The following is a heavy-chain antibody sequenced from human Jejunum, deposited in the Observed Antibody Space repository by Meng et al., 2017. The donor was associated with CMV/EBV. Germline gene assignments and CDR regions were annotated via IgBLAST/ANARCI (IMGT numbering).Heavy chain of an antibody. D-gene: IGHD1-26*01. J-gene: IGHJ4*02. V-gene: IGHV1-18*01. CDR2: ISAKDGYT. CDR3: ARAGAELTAHLDF. CDR1: GYALTIFG. Sequence: QVSLVQSGGEGKQTGAPVKVSCKASGYALTIFGISWVRQAPGQGLEWMGWISAKDGYTKHEQQFHDRVTMTTDTSTSTAYMELRSLRSDDTAVYYCARAGAELTAHLDFWGQGTLVIVSS.